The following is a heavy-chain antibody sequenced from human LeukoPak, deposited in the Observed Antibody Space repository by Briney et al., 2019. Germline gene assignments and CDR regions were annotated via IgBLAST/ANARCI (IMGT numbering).Heavy chain of an antibody. D-gene: IGHD3-10*01. CDR1: GFNFSSYW. Sequence: GGSLRLSCAASGFNFSSYWMSWVRQTPGKGLEWVANIKQDGSEKYYVDSVKGRFTISRDNAKNSLYLQMNSLRAEDTAVYYCARDHRRMVRGVIITVEAFDIWGQGTMVTVSS. CDR2: IKQDGSEK. V-gene: IGHV3-7*01. CDR3: ARDHRRMVRGVIITVEAFDI. J-gene: IGHJ3*02.